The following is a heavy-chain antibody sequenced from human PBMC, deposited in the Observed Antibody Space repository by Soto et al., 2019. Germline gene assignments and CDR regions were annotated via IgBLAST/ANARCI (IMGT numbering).Heavy chain of an antibody. J-gene: IGHJ5*02. CDR3: ARHQSHSSSYVDP. D-gene: IGHD6-13*01. CDR1: DGSISSGGFS. Sequence: SETLSLTCAVSDGSISSGGFSWSWIRQPPGKGLEWIGYIFQSGSTYYIPSLKSRVTISVDRSKNQFSLNLTSVTAADTAVYYCARHQSHSSSYVDPWGQGTLVTVSS. V-gene: IGHV4-30-2*01. CDR2: IFQSGST.